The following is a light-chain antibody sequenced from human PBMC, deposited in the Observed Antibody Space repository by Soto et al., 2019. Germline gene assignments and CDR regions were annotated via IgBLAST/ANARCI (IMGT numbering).Light chain of an antibody. CDR1: QSVSNGA. J-gene: IGKJ2*01. CDR3: HQYGDSAHT. CDR2: GSS. Sequence: EIVLTQSPGTLSLSPGEGATVSCRASQSVSNGALAWYQQKPGQAPRLLIFGSSSRATNIPDRISASGSGTHITLTISRLEPEDFAVYYCHQYGDSAHTFGQGTKLDIK. V-gene: IGKV3-20*01.